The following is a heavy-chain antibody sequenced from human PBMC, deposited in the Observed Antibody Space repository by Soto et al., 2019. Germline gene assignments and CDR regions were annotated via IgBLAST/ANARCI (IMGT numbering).Heavy chain of an antibody. D-gene: IGHD2-8*01. J-gene: IGHJ6*02. V-gene: IGHV3-21*01. CDR3: AGNQNPCSKTDGMDV. Sequence: EVQLVESGGGLVEPGGSLRLSCAPSGSTFSDYSLNWVRQAPGKGLEWVSSISSGSNYIYDADSVRGRFTISRDNARKSLHLQLNSLRADDAAFYSFAGNQNPCSKTDGMDVWGQAPTVTVSS. CDR2: ISSGSNYI. CDR1: GSTFSDYS.